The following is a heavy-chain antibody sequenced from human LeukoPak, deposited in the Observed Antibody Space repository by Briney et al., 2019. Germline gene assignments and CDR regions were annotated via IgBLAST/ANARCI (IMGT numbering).Heavy chain of an antibody. CDR2: INHSGST. CDR1: GGSFSGYY. Sequence: SETLSLTCAVYGGSFSGYYWSWIRQPPGKGLEWIGEINHSGSTNYNPSLKSRVTISVDTSKNQFSLKLSSVTAADTAVYYCARQGQYQLRVRHNWFDPWGQGTLSPSPQ. J-gene: IGHJ5*02. D-gene: IGHD2-2*01. CDR3: ARQGQYQLRVRHNWFDP. V-gene: IGHV4-34*01.